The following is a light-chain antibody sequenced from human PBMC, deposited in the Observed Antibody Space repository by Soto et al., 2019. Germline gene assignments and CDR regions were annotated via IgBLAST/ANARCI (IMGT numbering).Light chain of an antibody. CDR1: QSVSHS. Sequence: EIVMTQSPATLSVSPGERATLSCRASQSVSHSLAWHQQKPGQAPRLLIYGASTRATGIPARFSGSGSGTEFTLTISSLQSEDFEVYYCQQYSKWPWTFGQGTKVEI. J-gene: IGKJ1*01. V-gene: IGKV3-15*01. CDR3: QQYSKWPWT. CDR2: GAS.